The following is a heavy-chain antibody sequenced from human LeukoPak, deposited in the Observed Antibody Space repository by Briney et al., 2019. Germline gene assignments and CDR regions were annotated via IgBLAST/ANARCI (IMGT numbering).Heavy chain of an antibody. CDR1: GFTLSSYA. V-gene: IGHV3-23*01. CDR2: ISDSGNT. Sequence: PGGSLRLSCAASGFTLSSYAMSWVRQAPGKGLEWVSAISDSGNTYHADCVKGRFTISRDSSKNTLFLQMNRLRPEDAAVYYCAKAPVTTCRGAYCYPFDYWGQGTLVTVSS. D-gene: IGHD2-21*01. J-gene: IGHJ4*02. CDR3: AKAPVTTCRGAYCYPFDY.